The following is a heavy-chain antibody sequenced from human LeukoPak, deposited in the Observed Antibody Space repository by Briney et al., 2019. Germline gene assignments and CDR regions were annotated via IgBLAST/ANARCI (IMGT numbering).Heavy chain of an antibody. CDR2: ISAYNGNT. Sequence: ASVKVSCKASGYTITSYGISWVRQAPGQGLEWMGWISAYNGNTNYAQKLQGRVTMTTDTSTSTAYMELRSLRSDDTAVYYCSRGIIGGHDFDYWGQGTLVTVSS. CDR1: GYTITSYG. V-gene: IGHV1-18*01. CDR3: SRGIIGGHDFDY. D-gene: IGHD3-10*01. J-gene: IGHJ4*02.